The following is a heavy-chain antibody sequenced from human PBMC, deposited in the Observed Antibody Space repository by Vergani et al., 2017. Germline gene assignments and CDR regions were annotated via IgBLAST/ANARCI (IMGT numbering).Heavy chain of an antibody. CDR2: LTGGGGST. J-gene: IGHJ4*02. D-gene: IGHD1-26*01. Sequence: EVQLLESGGSLKQPGGSVRLSCAASGFTFSTYAMHWVRQAPGKGLEWVSALTGGGGSTYYADSFKGRFIISRDNSRDTLYLQMNSLRPEDTATYYCVKDAGSYENFFDSWGPETLVIVAS. V-gene: IGHV3-23*01. CDR1: GFTFSTYA. CDR3: VKDAGSYENFFDS.